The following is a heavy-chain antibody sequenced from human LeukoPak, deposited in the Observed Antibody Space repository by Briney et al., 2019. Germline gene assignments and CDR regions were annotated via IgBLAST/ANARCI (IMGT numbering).Heavy chain of an antibody. CDR3: TTDRVWGGNDY. CDR1: GLTFSGYG. V-gene: IGHV3-15*01. J-gene: IGHJ4*02. CDR2: IKSKTDGGTT. D-gene: IGHD3-16*01. Sequence: GGSLRLSFAASGAASGLTFSGYGMHWVRQAPGKGLESVGRIKSKTDGGTTDYAAPVKGRFTISRDDSKNTLYLQMNSLKTEDTAVYYCTTDRVWGGNDYWGQGTLVTVSS.